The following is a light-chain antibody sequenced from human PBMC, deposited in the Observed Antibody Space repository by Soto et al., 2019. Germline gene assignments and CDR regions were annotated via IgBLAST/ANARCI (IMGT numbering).Light chain of an antibody. CDR3: SSYTSSSTPCV. V-gene: IGLV2-14*01. CDR1: SSDIGGFNY. Sequence: QSVLTQPASVSGSPGQSITISCTGTSSDIGGFNYVSWYRQHPGKAPKLMIYEVTNRPSGVSNRFSGSKSGNTASLTISGLQAVDEADYYCSSYTSSSTPCVFGTGTKVTVL. J-gene: IGLJ1*01. CDR2: EVT.